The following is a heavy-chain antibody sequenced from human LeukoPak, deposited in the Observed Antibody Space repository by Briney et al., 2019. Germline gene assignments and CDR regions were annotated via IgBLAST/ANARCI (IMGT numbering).Heavy chain of an antibody. CDR2: ISWNSGNV. CDR1: GFPFEDYA. J-gene: IGHJ6*03. CDR3: ARGDYSNYGPYYYYYYMDV. Sequence: GGSLRLSCAASGFPFEDYAMHWVRQAPGKALEWVSSISWNSGNVDYADSVKGRFTISRDNAKNSLYLQMNSLRAEDTAVYYCARGDYSNYGPYYYYYYMDVWGKGTTVTVSS. D-gene: IGHD4-11*01. V-gene: IGHV3-9*01.